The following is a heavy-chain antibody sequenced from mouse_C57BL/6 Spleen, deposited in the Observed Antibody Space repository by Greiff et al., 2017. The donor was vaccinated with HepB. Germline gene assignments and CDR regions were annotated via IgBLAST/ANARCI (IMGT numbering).Heavy chain of an antibody. V-gene: IGHV1-81*01. CDR3: AIYGYDDAMDY. CDR2: IYPRSGNT. Sequence: QVHVKQSGAELARPGASVKLSCKASGYTFTSYGISWVKQRTGQGLEWIGEIYPRSGNTYYNEKFKGKATLTADKSSSTAYMELRSLTSEDSAVYFCAIYGYDDAMDYWGQGTSVTVSS. D-gene: IGHD2-2*01. CDR1: GYTFTSYG. J-gene: IGHJ4*01.